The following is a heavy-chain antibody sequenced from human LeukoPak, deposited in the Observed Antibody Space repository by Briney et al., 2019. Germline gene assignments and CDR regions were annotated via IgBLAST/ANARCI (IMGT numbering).Heavy chain of an antibody. CDR3: ARAGSSAYVLDY. Sequence: SETLSLTCSVSGGSISSYYWSWIRQPPGKGLEWIGYIYYSERTNYNPSLKSRVAMSVHTSKNQFSLKLSSVTAADTAVYYCARAGSSAYVLDYWGQGTLVTVSS. CDR1: GGSISSYY. CDR2: IYYSERT. V-gene: IGHV4-59*01. D-gene: IGHD3-22*01. J-gene: IGHJ4*02.